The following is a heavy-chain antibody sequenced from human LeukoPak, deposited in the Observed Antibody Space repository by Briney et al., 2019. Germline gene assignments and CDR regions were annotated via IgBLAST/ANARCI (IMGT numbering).Heavy chain of an antibody. CDR1: GFTFSSYA. V-gene: IGHV3-30-3*01. D-gene: IGHD3-22*01. CDR3: ATYSSLNRREFQY. Sequence: GGSLRLSCAASGFTFSSYAMHWVRQAPGKGLEWVAVISYDGSNKYYADSVKGRFTISRDNSKNTLYLQMNSLRAEDTAVYYCATYSSLNRREFQYWGQGTLLTVSS. J-gene: IGHJ1*01. CDR2: ISYDGSNK.